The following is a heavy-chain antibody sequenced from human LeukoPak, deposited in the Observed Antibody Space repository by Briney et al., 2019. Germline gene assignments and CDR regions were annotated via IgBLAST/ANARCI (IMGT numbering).Heavy chain of an antibody. CDR1: GGSSSSYY. CDR2: IYYSGST. Sequence: SETLSLTCTVSGGSSSSYYWSWIRQPPGKGLEWIGYIYYSGSTNYNPSLKSRVTISVDTSKNQFSLKLSSVTAADTAVYYCARYCNDSDFDYWGQGTLVTVSP. CDR3: ARYCNDSDFDY. J-gene: IGHJ4*02. D-gene: IGHD1-1*01. V-gene: IGHV4-59*01.